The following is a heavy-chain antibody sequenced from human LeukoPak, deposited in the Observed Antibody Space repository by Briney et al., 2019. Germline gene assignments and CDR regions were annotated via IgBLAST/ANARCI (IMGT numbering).Heavy chain of an antibody. V-gene: IGHV3-66*01. CDR3: ARAAAVPGPPYHHYYMDV. Sequence: GGSLRLSCAASGFTVGRNYMTWVRQAPGKGPEWVSLIYSGGGTQYADSVKGRFIISRDNSKNALFLQMNGLRPDDTAVYHCARAAAVPGPPYHHYYMDVWGTGTTVTVSS. CDR2: IYSGGGT. CDR1: GFTVGRNY. D-gene: IGHD6-19*01. J-gene: IGHJ6*03.